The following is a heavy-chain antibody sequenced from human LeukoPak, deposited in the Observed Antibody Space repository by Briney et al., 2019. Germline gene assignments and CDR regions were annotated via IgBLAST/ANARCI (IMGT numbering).Heavy chain of an antibody. D-gene: IGHD3-10*01. J-gene: IGHJ4*02. Sequence: GGSLRLSCVASGLTFNSHSMSWVRQAPGMGLEWVSVVSTNGDVTFYADSVRGRFTISRDNSKNTLFLQMNSLRAEDTAVYYCAKLSLSGRSQSADYWGQGTLVTVSS. CDR2: VSTNGDVT. CDR3: AKLSLSGRSQSADY. V-gene: IGHV3-23*01. CDR1: GLTFNSHS.